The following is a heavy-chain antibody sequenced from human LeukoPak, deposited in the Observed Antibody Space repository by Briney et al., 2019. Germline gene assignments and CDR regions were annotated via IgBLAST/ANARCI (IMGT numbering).Heavy chain of an antibody. CDR3: ARVYYSNSYDYWYFDL. Sequence: SETLSLTCTVSGGSISSYYWSWIRQPPGKGLEWIAYIYYSGSTNYNPSLKSRVTISVDTSKNQFSLKLSSVTAADTAVYYCARVYYSNSYDYWYFDLWGRGTLATVSS. CDR1: GGSISSYY. CDR2: IYYSGST. J-gene: IGHJ2*01. D-gene: IGHD6-13*01. V-gene: IGHV4-59*01.